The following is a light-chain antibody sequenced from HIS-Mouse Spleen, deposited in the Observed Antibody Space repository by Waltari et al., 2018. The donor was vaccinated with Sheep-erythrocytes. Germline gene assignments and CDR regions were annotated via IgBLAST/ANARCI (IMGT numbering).Light chain of an antibody. J-gene: IGLJ3*02. CDR1: SSDVGSYNL. V-gene: IGLV2-23*01. CDR3: CSYPGSSTPWV. Sequence: QSALTQPASVSGSPGQSITISCTGTSSDVGSYNLVPWYQQHPGKAPKLMIYEGSKRPSGVSNRFSGSKSGNTASLTISGLQAEDEADYYCCSYPGSSTPWVFGGGTKLTVL. CDR2: EGS.